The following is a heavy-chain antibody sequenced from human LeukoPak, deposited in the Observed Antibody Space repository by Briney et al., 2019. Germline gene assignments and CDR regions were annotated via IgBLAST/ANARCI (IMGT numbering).Heavy chain of an antibody. J-gene: IGHJ4*02. CDR1: GYSISSGYY. V-gene: IGHV4-38-2*01. CDR3: ARHHDGHNSGRFDY. Sequence: NPSETLSLTCAVSGYSISSGYYWGWIRQPPGKGLEWIGSIYHSGSTYYNPSLKSRVTISVDTSKNQFSLKLSSVTAADTAVYYCARHHDGHNSGRFDYWGQGTLVTVSS. D-gene: IGHD5-24*01. CDR2: IYHSGST.